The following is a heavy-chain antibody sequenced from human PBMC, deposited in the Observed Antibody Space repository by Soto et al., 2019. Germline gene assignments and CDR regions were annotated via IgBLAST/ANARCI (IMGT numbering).Heavy chain of an antibody. CDR2: ISYDGSNK. V-gene: IGHV3-30-3*01. CDR3: ASSYGG. D-gene: IGHD3-16*01. Sequence: QVQLVESGGGVVQPGRSLRLSCGASGFTFSSYAMHWVRQAPGKGLEWVAVISYDGSNKYYADSVKGRFTISRDNSKNTLYLQMNSLRAEDTAVYYCASSYGGWGQGTLVTVSS. J-gene: IGHJ4*02. CDR1: GFTFSSYA.